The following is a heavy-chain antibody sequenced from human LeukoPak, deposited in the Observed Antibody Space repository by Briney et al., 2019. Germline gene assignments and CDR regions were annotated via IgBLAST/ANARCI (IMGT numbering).Heavy chain of an antibody. CDR3: ARGRAYYDSSGYYYYDAFDI. Sequence: ASVKVSCKASGYTFTGYYMHWVRQAPGQGLEWMGWINPNSGGTNYAQKFQGRVTMTRDTSISTAYMELSRLRSDDTAVYYCARGRAYYDSSGYYYYDAFDIWGQGTMVTVSS. CDR2: INPNSGGT. CDR1: GYTFTGYY. V-gene: IGHV1-2*02. D-gene: IGHD3-22*01. J-gene: IGHJ3*02.